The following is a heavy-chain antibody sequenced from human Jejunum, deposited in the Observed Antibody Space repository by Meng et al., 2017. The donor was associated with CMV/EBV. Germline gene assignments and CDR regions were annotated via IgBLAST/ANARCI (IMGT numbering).Heavy chain of an antibody. Sequence: MNWVRQAPGKGLEWVSSISGNSNYLYYADSLKGRFTISRDNAKNSLFLQLDSLRGDDTAVYYCARGRTGTSWPRPHYFDYWGQGTLVTVSS. V-gene: IGHV3-21*01. D-gene: IGHD6-13*01. CDR2: ISGNSNYL. CDR3: ARGRTGTSWPRPHYFDY. J-gene: IGHJ4*02.